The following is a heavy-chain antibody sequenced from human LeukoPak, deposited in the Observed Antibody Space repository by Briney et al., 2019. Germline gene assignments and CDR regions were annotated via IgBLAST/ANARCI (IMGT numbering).Heavy chain of an antibody. CDR3: ARTYYDGVWFDP. V-gene: IGHV3-7*01. J-gene: IGHJ5*02. CDR1: GFTFSSHW. D-gene: IGHD3-3*01. CDR2: MNQYGSDK. Sequence: GEPLRLSCAASGFTFSSHWMTWVRQAPGKGLEWVANMNQYGSDKYYVDPVEALLSISRDNAENSLYLQMNCLSAEDTAVYYCARTYYDGVWFDPWGQGTLVTVSS.